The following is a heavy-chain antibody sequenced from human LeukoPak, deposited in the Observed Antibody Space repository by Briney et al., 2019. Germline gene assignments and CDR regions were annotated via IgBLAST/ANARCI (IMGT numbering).Heavy chain of an antibody. D-gene: IGHD2-15*01. Sequence: SETLSLPRTVSVGSLSSYYWRWTRRPRGKGLEWIGYIYYSGSTNYNPSLKSRVTISVDTSKNQFSLKLSSVTAADTAVYYCASYSGKTGACDIWGQGTVLTVSS. CDR1: VGSLSSYY. CDR2: IYYSGST. CDR3: ASYSGKTGACDI. V-gene: IGHV4-59*01. J-gene: IGHJ3*02.